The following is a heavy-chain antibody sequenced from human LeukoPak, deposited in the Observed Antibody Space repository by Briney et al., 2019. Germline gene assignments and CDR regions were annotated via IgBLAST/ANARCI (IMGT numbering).Heavy chain of an antibody. CDR2: MSYGGQNE. CDR3: ARDPAYGAFDI. D-gene: IGHD4-17*01. CDR1: GLTFSGYD. Sequence: GGSLRLSCAASGLTFSGYDMHWVRQAPGKGPEWVAVMSYGGQNERYADSVKGRFTNSRDNAKNSLYLQMNSLRDEDTAVYYCARDPAYGAFDIWGQGTMVTVSS. V-gene: IGHV3-30*03. J-gene: IGHJ3*02.